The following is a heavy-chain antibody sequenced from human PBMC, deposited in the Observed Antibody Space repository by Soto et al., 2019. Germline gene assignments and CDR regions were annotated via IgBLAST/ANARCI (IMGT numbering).Heavy chain of an antibody. Sequence: QVQLQESGPRLVKPSETLSLTCTVSGGSVSSHYWSWIRQAAGKGLEWIGRLYSTGSTNYNPSLRSRVTMSVGTSRNQFSLPLTSVTHADTAVYYCARDGSGYDTSGYYPYDTFDIWSQGTMVTVSS. CDR1: GGSVSSHY. CDR2: LYSTGST. V-gene: IGHV4-4*07. J-gene: IGHJ3*02. D-gene: IGHD3-22*01. CDR3: ARDGSGYDTSGYYPYDTFDI.